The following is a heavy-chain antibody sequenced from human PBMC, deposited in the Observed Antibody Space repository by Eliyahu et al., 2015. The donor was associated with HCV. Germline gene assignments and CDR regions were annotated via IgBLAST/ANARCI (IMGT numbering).Heavy chain of an antibody. J-gene: IGHJ4*02. CDR2: VKSKSDGGAT. D-gene: IGHD3-10*01. V-gene: IGHV3-15*01. CDR3: VAHRGIINLVDY. CDR1: GXXXSNTW. Sequence: EVQLVESGGGLVKPGGSLRLSCAAXGXXXSNTWMSWVRQAPGKGLGWVGRVKSKSDGGATDYPAPVRGRFTVSRDDSTNTVYLQMNSLRTEDTAVYFCVAHRGIINLVDYWGQGALVTVSS.